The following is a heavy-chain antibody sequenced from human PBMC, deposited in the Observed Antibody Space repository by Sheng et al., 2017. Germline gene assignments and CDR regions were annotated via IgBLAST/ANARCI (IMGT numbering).Heavy chain of an antibody. V-gene: IGHV1-18*01. D-gene: IGHD7-27*01. CDR2: ISTYTSNT. Sequence: QVQLVQSGREVKKPGASVKVSCKASGYTFTSYGISWVRQAPGQGLEWLGWISTYTSNTNYAQKFQGRVTMITDTSTSTAYMELRSLRSDDTAVYYCARQLGNWYIDLWGRGTLVTVSA. CDR1: GYTFTSYG. J-gene: IGHJ2*01. CDR3: ARQLGNWYIDL.